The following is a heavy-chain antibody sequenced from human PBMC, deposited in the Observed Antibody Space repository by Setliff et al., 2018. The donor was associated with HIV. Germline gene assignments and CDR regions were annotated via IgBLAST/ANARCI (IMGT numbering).Heavy chain of an antibody. V-gene: IGHV1-69*05. CDR2: VIPIFGIA. Sequence: SVKVSCKASGYTFTSYYMHWVRQAPGQGLEWMGGVIPIFGIANYAQKFQGRVTITTDESTSTAYMELSSLRSEDTAVYYCARDRAPNYCSGGSCYGDAFDIWGQGTMVTVSS. CDR1: GYTFTSYY. D-gene: IGHD2-15*01. CDR3: ARDRAPNYCSGGSCYGDAFDI. J-gene: IGHJ3*02.